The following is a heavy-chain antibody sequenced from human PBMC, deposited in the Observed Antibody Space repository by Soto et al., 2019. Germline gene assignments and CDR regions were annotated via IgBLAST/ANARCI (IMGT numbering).Heavy chain of an antibody. CDR3: AKDGEYGREGFDY. J-gene: IGHJ4*02. CDR1: GFTFSSYG. CDR2: ISYDGSNK. V-gene: IGHV3-30*18. Sequence: QVQLVESGGGVVQPGRSLRLSCAASGFTFSSYGMHWVRQAPGKGLEWVAVISYDGSNKYYADSVKGRFTISRDNSKNTLYLQMNSLRAEDTAVYYCAKDGEYGREGFDYWGQGPMVTVSS. D-gene: IGHD3-10*01.